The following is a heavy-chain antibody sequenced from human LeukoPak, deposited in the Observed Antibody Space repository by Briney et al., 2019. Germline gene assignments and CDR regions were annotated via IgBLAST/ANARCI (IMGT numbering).Heavy chain of an antibody. Sequence: GGSLRLSCAASGFTFNNYGMNWVRQAPGKGLEWVSSIRSSSTYIYYADSVKGRFTISRDNAKNSLYLQMNSLRVEDTAVYYCARDYGDRCFDYWGQGTLVTVSS. CDR3: ARDYGDRCFDY. CDR2: IRSSSTYI. CDR1: GFTFNNYG. J-gene: IGHJ4*02. D-gene: IGHD4-17*01. V-gene: IGHV3-21*01.